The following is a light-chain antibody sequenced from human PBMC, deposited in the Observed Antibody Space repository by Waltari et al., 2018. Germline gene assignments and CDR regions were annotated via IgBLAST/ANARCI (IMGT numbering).Light chain of an antibody. V-gene: IGLV2-23*02. Sequence: QSALTQPASVSGSPGQSITISCTGSDSDVGTYNLVSWYQQHPGKAPKLMIYEVTKRPSGVTNRFSGSKSGNMASLTISGLQAEDEADYYCCSYAGSSTVFGGGTKLTVL. J-gene: IGLJ3*02. CDR1: DSDVGTYNL. CDR2: EVT. CDR3: CSYAGSSTV.